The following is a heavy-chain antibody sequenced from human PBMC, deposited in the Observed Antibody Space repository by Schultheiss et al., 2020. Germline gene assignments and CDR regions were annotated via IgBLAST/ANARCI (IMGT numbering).Heavy chain of an antibody. Sequence: GGSLRLSCAASGFTFSSYEMNWVRQAPGKGLEWVSYISGGSGSTIYYADSVKGRFTISRDNAKNSLYLQMNSLRAEDTAVYHCARWEFDYWGQGTLVTVSS. D-gene: IGHD1-26*01. CDR3: ARWEFDY. J-gene: IGHJ4*02. V-gene: IGHV3-48*03. CDR1: GFTFSSYE. CDR2: ISGGSGSTI.